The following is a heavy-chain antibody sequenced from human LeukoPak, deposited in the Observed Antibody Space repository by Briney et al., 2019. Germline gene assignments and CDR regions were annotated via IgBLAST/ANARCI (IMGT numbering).Heavy chain of an antibody. D-gene: IGHD3-10*01. J-gene: IGHJ5*02. V-gene: IGHV4-34*01. CDR3: ARDYYGSGSYRGFDP. Sequence: SETLSLTCAVYGGSFSGYYWSWIRQPPGKGLEWIGEINHSGSTNYNPSLKSRVTISVDTSKNQFSLKLSSVTAADTAVYYCARDYYGSGSYRGFDPWGQGTLVTVSS. CDR1: GGSFSGYY. CDR2: INHSGST.